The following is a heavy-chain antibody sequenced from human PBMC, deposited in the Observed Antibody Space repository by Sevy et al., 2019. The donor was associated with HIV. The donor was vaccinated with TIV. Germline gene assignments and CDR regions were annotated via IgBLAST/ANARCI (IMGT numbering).Heavy chain of an antibody. CDR1: GYTFNLLD. D-gene: IGHD3-10*01. J-gene: IGHJ4*02. Sequence: ASVKVSCKASGYTFNLLDINWVRQAPGQGPEWMGWMNPNIGSTGYARKFQGRVTMTRDTSISTAYMELSSLTSEDTAVYYCAQGIQAGVDYWGQGTLVTVSS. V-gene: IGHV1-8*01. CDR3: AQGIQAGVDY. CDR2: MNPNIGST.